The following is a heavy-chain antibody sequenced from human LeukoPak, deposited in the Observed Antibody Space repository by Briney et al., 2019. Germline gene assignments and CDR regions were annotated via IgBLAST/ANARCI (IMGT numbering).Heavy chain of an antibody. V-gene: IGHV1-8*01. Sequence: GASVKVSCKASGYTFTSYDINWVRQATGQGLEWMGWMNPNSGNTGYAQKFQGRVTMTRNTSISTAYMELSSLRSEDTAVYYCARALKKARGICDYWGQGTLVTVSS. CDR2: MNPNSGNT. CDR1: GYTFTSYD. J-gene: IGHJ4*02. CDR3: ARALKKARGICDY. D-gene: IGHD2/OR15-2a*01.